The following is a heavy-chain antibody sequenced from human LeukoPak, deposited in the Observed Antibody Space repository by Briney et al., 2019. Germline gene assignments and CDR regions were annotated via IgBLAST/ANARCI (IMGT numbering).Heavy chain of an antibody. V-gene: IGHV3-23*01. CDR1: GFTFSSYA. Sequence: GGSLRLSCAASGFTFSSYAMSWVRQAPGKGLEWVSAISGSGSSTYYADSVKGRFTISRDNSKNTLYLQMNSLRAEDTAVYYCAKDERLGYCSSTSCYTTDYWGQGTLVTVSS. D-gene: IGHD2-2*02. J-gene: IGHJ4*02. CDR2: ISGSGSST. CDR3: AKDERLGYCSSTSCYTTDY.